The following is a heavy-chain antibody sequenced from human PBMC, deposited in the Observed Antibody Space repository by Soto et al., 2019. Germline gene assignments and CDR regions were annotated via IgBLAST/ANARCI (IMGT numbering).Heavy chain of an antibody. Sequence: EVQLVESGGGLVMPGGSLRLSCAASGFTFSAYHMNWVGQAPGKGLEWVSSINPSSSHIYYADPVRGRFTISRDDSKNSVSLQMNSLRTEDAALYYCARGYCGGGGCYLRRDAFDVWGQGTMVTVSS. D-gene: IGHD2-15*01. CDR3: ARGYCGGGGCYLRRDAFDV. CDR1: GFTFSAYH. J-gene: IGHJ3*01. V-gene: IGHV3-21*04. CDR2: INPSSSHI.